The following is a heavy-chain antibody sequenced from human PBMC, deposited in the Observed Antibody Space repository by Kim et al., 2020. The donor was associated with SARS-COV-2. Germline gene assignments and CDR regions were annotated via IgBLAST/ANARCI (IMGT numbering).Heavy chain of an antibody. CDR1: GYTFTSYA. Sequence: ASVKVSCKASGYTFTSYAMNWVRQAPGRGLEWMGWINTNTGNPTYAQGFTGRFVFSLDTSVSTAYLQISSLKAEDTAVYYCARVLLWFGELTNWFVPWGQGTLVTVSA. CDR2: INTNTGNP. J-gene: IGHJ5*02. V-gene: IGHV7-4-1*02. D-gene: IGHD3-10*01. CDR3: ARVLLWFGELTNWFVP.